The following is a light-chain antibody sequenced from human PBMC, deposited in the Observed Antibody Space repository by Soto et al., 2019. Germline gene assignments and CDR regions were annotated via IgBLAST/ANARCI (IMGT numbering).Light chain of an antibody. CDR2: EGN. CDR3: WSYAGRRTFEV. CDR1: SSDVGSYNL. V-gene: IGLV2-23*03. J-gene: IGLJ2*01. Sequence: QSVLTQPAYVSGSPGQSITISCTGSSSDVGSYNLVSWYQQYPGKAPKLMIFEGNKRPSGVSNRFSASKSGNTASLTISGLQAEDEADYYCWSYAGRRTFEVFGGGTKLTVL.